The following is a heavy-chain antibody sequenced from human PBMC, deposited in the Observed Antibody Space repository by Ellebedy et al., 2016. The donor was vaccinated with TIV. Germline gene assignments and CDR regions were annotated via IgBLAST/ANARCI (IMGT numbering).Heavy chain of an antibody. Sequence: GGSLRLSCAASGFTFSDHYIDWVRQAPGKGLEWVGRTRNKANGYIIEYAASVKGRFTISRDDSESSVYLQMNSLKTEDTAVYYCARASKYYYDSSDYYLPDYWGQGTLVTVSS. J-gene: IGHJ4*02. D-gene: IGHD3-22*01. V-gene: IGHV3-72*01. CDR2: TRNKANGYII. CDR1: GFTFSDHY. CDR3: ARASKYYYDSSDYYLPDY.